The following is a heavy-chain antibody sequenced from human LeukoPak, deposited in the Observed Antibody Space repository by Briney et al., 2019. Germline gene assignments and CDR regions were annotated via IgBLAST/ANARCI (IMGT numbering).Heavy chain of an antibody. V-gene: IGHV1-18*01. CDR2: ISAYNGNT. CDR1: GYAFTSYG. D-gene: IGHD6-13*01. Sequence: ASVKVSCKASGYAFTSYGISWVRQAPGQGLEWMGWISAYNGNTNYAQKLQGRVTMTTDTSTSTAYMELRSLRSDDTAVYYCAKESAGYSSSWYFGTWEKVAGTSPLYFDYWGQGTLVTVSS. J-gene: IGHJ4*02. CDR3: AKESAGYSSSWYFGTWEKVAGTSPLYFDY.